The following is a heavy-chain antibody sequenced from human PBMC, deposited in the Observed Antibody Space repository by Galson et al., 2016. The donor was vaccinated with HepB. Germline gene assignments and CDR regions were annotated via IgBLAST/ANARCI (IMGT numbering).Heavy chain of an antibody. CDR3: VQGSTAPAV. CDR2: ISRRGYST. Sequence: SLRLSCAASGFTFGSYGMTWVRQPPGKGLECVASISRRGYSTDYADSVRGRFTISRDNSKNILYLQMNSLRAEDTALYYCVQGSTAPAVWGKGTPVTVST. V-gene: IGHV3-23*01. J-gene: IGHJ6*04. D-gene: IGHD2-2*01. CDR1: GFTFGSYG.